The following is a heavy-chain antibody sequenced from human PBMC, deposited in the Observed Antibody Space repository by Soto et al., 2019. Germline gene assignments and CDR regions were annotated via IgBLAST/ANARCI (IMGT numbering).Heavy chain of an antibody. CDR3: ARGAVGGLGRGVAQ. Sequence: QLQLQESGPGLVKPSETLSLTCTVSGGSISDGGYYWGWIRQPPGKGLEWIASFRYSGRTYYNPYLKTRVTITVATSKHKISLNLNPVTAAAAAVYDCARGAVGGLGRGVAQWGVGTLVTVSP. CDR2: FRYSGRT. D-gene: IGHD3-16*01. CDR1: GGSISDGGYY. J-gene: IGHJ4*02. V-gene: IGHV4-39*01.